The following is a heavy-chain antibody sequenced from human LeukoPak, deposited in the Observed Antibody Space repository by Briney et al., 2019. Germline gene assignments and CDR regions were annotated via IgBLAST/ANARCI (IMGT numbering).Heavy chain of an antibody. CDR3: AKLVDYCEGRTCFTTYYYTDI. CDR1: GFTVSSSF. V-gene: IGHV3-53*05. CDR2: IYTGGST. D-gene: IGHD4-17*01. Sequence: PGGSLRLSCAASGFTVSSSFMTWVRQAPGKGLEWVSVIYTGGSTYYADSVKGRFTISRDDSKNTLYLQMNSLTLEDTAVYYCAKLVDYCEGRTCFTTYYYTDIWGKGTTVTVSS. J-gene: IGHJ6*03.